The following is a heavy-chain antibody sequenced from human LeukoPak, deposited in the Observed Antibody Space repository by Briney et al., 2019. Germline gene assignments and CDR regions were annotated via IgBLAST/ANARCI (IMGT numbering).Heavy chain of an antibody. CDR3: AKDLSCTNDICHGDFDY. D-gene: IGHD2-8*01. J-gene: IGHJ4*02. V-gene: IGHV3-23*01. CDR1: GFTFSSYA. CDR2: ISGSGGST. Sequence: PGGPLRLSCAASGFTFSSYAVSWVRQAPGKGLEWVSSISGSGGSTYSADSVKGRFTISRDNSKNTLYLQMNSLRAEDTALYYCAKDLSCTNDICHGDFDYWGQGTLVTVSP.